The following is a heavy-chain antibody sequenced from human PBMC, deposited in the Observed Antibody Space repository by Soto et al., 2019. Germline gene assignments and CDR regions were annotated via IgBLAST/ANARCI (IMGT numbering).Heavy chain of an antibody. Sequence: PSETLSLTCTVSGASMSDYHGSWIRQSPGKGLEHIGYLHSSGFAEYNPSLKSRITISMDTSKNQFSLNLSSVTAADTAIYYCARSGHTFVGDVWGQGILVTVSS. V-gene: IGHV4-59*01. J-gene: IGHJ1*01. D-gene: IGHD3-16*01. CDR2: LHSSGFA. CDR1: GASMSDYH. CDR3: ARSGHTFVGDV.